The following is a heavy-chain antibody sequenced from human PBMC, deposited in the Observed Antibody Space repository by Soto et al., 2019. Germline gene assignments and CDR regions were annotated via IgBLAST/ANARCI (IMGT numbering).Heavy chain of an antibody. J-gene: IGHJ5*02. V-gene: IGHV4-31*03. CDR2: IFYSGST. D-gene: IGHD6-19*01. Sequence: TLSLTCTVSGGSISSGGYYWSWIRQHPGKGLEWIGYIFYSGSTYYNPSLKSRVTISVDTSKNQFSLKLSSVTAADTAVYYWARAEPPSRGWYGFNNWLDPWGQRTLVGV. CDR1: GGSISSGGYY. CDR3: ARAEPPSRGWYGFNNWLDP.